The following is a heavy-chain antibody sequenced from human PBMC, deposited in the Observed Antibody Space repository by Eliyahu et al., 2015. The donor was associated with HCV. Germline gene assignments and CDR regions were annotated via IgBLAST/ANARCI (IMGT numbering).Heavy chain of an antibody. Sequence: QLQLQESGPGLVKPSETLSLTCTVSGGSISSSSYYWGWIRQPPGKGLEWIGSMYYSGSASYNSSLKSRITISVDTSKNQFSLKLNSVTAADTAVYYCARDGRITIFGVVHDAFDIWGQGTMVTVSS. CDR2: MYYSGSA. CDR1: GGSISSSSYY. J-gene: IGHJ3*02. D-gene: IGHD3-3*01. V-gene: IGHV4-39*02. CDR3: ARDGRITIFGVVHDAFDI.